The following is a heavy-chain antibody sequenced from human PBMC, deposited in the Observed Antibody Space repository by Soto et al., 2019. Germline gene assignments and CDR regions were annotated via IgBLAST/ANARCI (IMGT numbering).Heavy chain of an antibody. D-gene: IGHD6-19*01. Sequence: RAASGFTFSSYAMSWVRQAPGKGLEWVSAISGSGGSTYYADSVKGRFTISRDNSKNTLYLQMNSLRAEDTAVYYCAKGVAGDYPYNWFDPWGQGTLVTVSS. J-gene: IGHJ5*02. CDR2: ISGSGGST. CDR3: AKGVAGDYPYNWFDP. V-gene: IGHV3-23*01. CDR1: GFTFSSYA.